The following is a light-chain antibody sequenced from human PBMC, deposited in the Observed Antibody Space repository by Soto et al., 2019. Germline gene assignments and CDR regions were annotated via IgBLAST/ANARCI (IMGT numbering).Light chain of an antibody. Sequence: QSALTQPASVSGSPGQSITISCTGTSSDVGSYNLVSWYQQHPGKAPKLMIYEGSKRPSGVSNRFSGSKSGNTASLTISVLQAEDEADYYCCSYAGSSPVVFGGGTKVTVL. V-gene: IGLV2-23*01. J-gene: IGLJ2*01. CDR3: CSYAGSSPVV. CDR2: EGS. CDR1: SSDVGSYNL.